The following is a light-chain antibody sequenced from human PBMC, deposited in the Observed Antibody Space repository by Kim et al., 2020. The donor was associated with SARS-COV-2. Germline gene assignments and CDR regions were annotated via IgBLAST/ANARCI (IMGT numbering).Light chain of an antibody. CDR2: YDN. CDR3: QVWDSSSDVI. V-gene: IGLV3-21*04. CDR1: NIGSKR. Sequence: SYELTQPPSVSVAPGETATIPCGKDNIGSKRVHWYQQKPGQAPMLVISYDNDRPSGIPERFSGSNSGNTATLTIGRVEAGDEADYYCQVWDSSSDVIFGGGTQLTVL. J-gene: IGLJ2*01.